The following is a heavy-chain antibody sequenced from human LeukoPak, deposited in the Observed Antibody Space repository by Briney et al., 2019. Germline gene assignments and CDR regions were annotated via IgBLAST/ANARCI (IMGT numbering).Heavy chain of an antibody. CDR2: IYYSGST. CDR1: GGSISSTSYY. J-gene: IGHJ4*02. CDR3: ASEDGAGSGLDY. D-gene: IGHD3-10*01. Sequence: SETLSLTCTVSGGSISSTSYYWGWIRQPPGKGLEWIGSIYYSGSTYYNPSLKSRVTISVDTSKNQFSLKLSSVTAADTAVYYCASEDGAGSGLDYWGQGTLVTVSS. V-gene: IGHV4-39*07.